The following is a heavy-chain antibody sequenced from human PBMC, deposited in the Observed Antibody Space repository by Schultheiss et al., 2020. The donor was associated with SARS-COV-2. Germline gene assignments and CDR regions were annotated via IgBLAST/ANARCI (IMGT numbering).Heavy chain of an antibody. CDR3: ASAARGGNV. Sequence: GGSLRLSCAASGFTFSSYAMHWVRQAPGKGLEWVALVWYDGNNKYYADSVKGRFTISRDNSKNTLYLQMNSLRAEDTAVYYCASAARGGNVWGQGTLVTVSS. J-gene: IGHJ4*02. CDR2: VWYDGNNK. CDR1: GFTFSSYA. D-gene: IGHD4-23*01. V-gene: IGHV3-33*01.